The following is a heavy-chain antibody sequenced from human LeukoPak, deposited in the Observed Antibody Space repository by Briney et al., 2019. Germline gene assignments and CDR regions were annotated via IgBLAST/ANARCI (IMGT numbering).Heavy chain of an antibody. J-gene: IGHJ4*02. CDR2: ISSSSSYI. V-gene: IGHV3-21*01. Sequence: GGSLRLSCAASGFTFSSYSMNWVRQAPGKGLERVSSISSSSSYIYYADSVKGRFTISRDNAKNSLYLQMNSLRAEDTAVYYCARVGSYNGAYYDFWSGYYPQPFDYWGQGTLVTVSS. CDR1: GFTFSSYS. D-gene: IGHD3-3*01. CDR3: ARVGSYNGAYYDFWSGYYPQPFDY.